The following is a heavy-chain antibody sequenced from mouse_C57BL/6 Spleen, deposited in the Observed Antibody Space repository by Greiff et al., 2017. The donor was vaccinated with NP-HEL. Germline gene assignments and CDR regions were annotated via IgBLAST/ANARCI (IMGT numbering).Heavy chain of an antibody. Sequence: EVQVVESGGGLVKPGGSLKLSCAASGFTFSDYGMHWVRQAPEKGLEWVAYISSGSSTIYYADTVKGRFTISRDNAKNTLFLQMTSLRSEDTAMYYCARGYGKGAYYAMDYWGQGTSVTVSS. J-gene: IGHJ4*01. V-gene: IGHV5-17*01. CDR2: ISSGSSTI. CDR3: ARGYGKGAYYAMDY. CDR1: GFTFSDYG. D-gene: IGHD2-10*02.